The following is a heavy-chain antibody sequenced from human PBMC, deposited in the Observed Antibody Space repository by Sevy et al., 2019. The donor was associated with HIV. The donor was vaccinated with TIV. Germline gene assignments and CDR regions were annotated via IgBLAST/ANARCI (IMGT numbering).Heavy chain of an antibody. CDR2: VYYTGGT. D-gene: IGHD2-21*02. CDR3: ARQNDFDP. V-gene: IGHV4-59*08. CDR1: GGSINSDH. Sequence: SETLSLTCTVSGGSINSDHWNWIRQPPGKGLEWIGYVYYTGGTNDNTSLKNRVTISVDRTMNQFSLKLTSVTDADTAVYYCARQNDFDPWGQGTLVTVSS. J-gene: IGHJ4*03.